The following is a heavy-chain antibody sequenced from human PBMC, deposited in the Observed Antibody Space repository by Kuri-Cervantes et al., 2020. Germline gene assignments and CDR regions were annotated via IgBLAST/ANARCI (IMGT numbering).Heavy chain of an antibody. CDR2: IKEDGSER. V-gene: IGHV3-7*02. J-gene: IGHJ4*02. Sequence: GESLKISCAASGFTFSVYWMSWVRQVPGKGLEWVANIKEDGSERYYVDSVKGRFTISRDNAKNSLYLQMHSLRAEDTAVYYCARAPGDWGQGTLVTVSS. CDR1: GFTFSVYW. CDR3: ARAPGD. D-gene: IGHD3-10*01.